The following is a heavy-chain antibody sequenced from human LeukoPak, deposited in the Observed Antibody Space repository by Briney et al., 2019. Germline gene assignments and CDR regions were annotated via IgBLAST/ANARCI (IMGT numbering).Heavy chain of an antibody. D-gene: IGHD3-3*01. CDR1: GGSISSYY. CDR2: IYYSGST. J-gene: IGHJ4*02. V-gene: IGHV4-59*12. CDR3: ARGKTRTLYDFWSGYLDY. Sequence: SETLSLTCTVSGGSISSYYWSWIRQPPGKGLEWIGYIYYSGSTNYNPSLKSRVTMSVDTSKNQFSLKLSSVTAADTAVYYCARGKTRTLYDFWSGYLDYWGQGTLVTVSS.